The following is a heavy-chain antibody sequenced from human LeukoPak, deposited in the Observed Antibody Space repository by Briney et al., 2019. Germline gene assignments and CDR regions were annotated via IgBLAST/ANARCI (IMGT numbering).Heavy chain of an antibody. V-gene: IGHV1-3*01. J-gene: IGHJ4*02. CDR3: AREMFGTSRPSDY. CDR1: GYTFSNA. Sequence: ASVKVSCKASGYTFSNAIHWVRQAPGQRLEWMGWINVGSGNTKYSQKFQGRLTIARDSSASTAYMELNSLTSEDTAVYYCAREMFGTSRPSDYWGQGTLVTVSS. D-gene: IGHD2-2*01. CDR2: INVGSGNT.